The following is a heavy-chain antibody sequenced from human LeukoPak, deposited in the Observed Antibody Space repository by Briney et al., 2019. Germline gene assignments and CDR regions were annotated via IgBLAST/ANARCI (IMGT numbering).Heavy chain of an antibody. CDR2: ISSNGGST. D-gene: IGHD3-9*01. CDR1: GFTFSSYA. CDR3: ARDPPIGDILTGYYLGAFDI. J-gene: IGHJ3*02. V-gene: IGHV3-64D*06. Sequence: GGSLRLSCSASGFTFSSYAMHWVRQAPGKGLEYVSAISSNGGSTYYADSVKGRFTISRDNSKNTLYLQMSSLRAEDTAVYYCARDPPIGDILTGYYLGAFDIWGQGTMVTVSS.